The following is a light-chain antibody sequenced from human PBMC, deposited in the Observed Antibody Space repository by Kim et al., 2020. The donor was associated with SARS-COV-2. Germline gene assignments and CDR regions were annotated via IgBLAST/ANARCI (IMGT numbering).Light chain of an antibody. Sequence: GQNVTISCSGGSSNSGRNSVAWYVHLPATAPKVLSYENNKRPSGIPDRFSGSKSGTSATLGITGLQTGDEADYYCATWDSTLRAVLFGRGTQLTVL. CDR1: SSNSGRNS. CDR3: ATWDSTLRAVL. V-gene: IGLV1-51*01. CDR2: ENN. J-gene: IGLJ2*01.